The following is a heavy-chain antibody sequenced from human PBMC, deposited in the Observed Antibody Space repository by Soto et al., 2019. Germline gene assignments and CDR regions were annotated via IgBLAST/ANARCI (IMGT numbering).Heavy chain of an antibody. D-gene: IGHD6-19*01. J-gene: IGHJ4*02. CDR1: GFSLSSTRVA. CDR3: AHSVVAGLGYYFDY. CDR2: IFWDDDK. Sequence: QITLKESGPTLVKPTQTLTLTCTFSGFSLSSTRVAVGWIRQPPGKALEWLALIFWDDDKRYSPFLKTRLTTTQDTSKNQVVPTMTNMDPADTATYFCAHSVVAGLGYYFDYWGQGTLVTVSS. V-gene: IGHV2-5*02.